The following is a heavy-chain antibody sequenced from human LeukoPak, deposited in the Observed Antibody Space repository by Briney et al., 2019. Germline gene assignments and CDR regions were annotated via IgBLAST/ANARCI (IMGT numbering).Heavy chain of an antibody. CDR3: ARDPDDYGDYVSY. Sequence: GGSLRLSCAASGFTVSSNYMSWVRQAPGKGLEWVSVIYSGGSTYYADSVKGRFTISRDNSKNTLYLQMNSLRAEDTAVYYCARDPDDYGDYVSYWGQGTLVTVSS. V-gene: IGHV3-66*01. CDR1: GFTVSSNY. J-gene: IGHJ4*02. D-gene: IGHD4-17*01. CDR2: IYSGGST.